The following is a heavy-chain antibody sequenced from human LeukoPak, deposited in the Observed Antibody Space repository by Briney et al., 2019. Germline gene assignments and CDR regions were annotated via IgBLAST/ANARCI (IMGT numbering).Heavy chain of an antibody. D-gene: IGHD6-13*01. Sequence: GGSLRLSCATSGLTLSDHYMSWIRQAPGKGLEWVSYISNSGITIYYADSVKGRFTISRDNAQNSLYLQMNSLRAEDTAVYYCARGYRSPTYWGQGTPVTVSS. J-gene: IGHJ4*02. CDR2: ISNSGITI. V-gene: IGHV3-11*01. CDR1: GLTLSDHY. CDR3: ARGYRSPTY.